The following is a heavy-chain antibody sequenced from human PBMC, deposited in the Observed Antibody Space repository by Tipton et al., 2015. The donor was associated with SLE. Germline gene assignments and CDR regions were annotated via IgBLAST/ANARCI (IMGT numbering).Heavy chain of an antibody. Sequence: LRISCAVYGGSFSGYYWGWIRQPPGKGLEWIGSMYYSGNTYYNPSLKSRVTISVDTSKNQFSLKLSSVTAADTAVYYCARGVAATGGVDYWGQGTLVTVSS. CDR3: ARGVAATGGVDY. J-gene: IGHJ4*02. D-gene: IGHD6-13*01. V-gene: IGHV4-34*01. CDR1: GGSFSGYY. CDR2: MYYSGNT.